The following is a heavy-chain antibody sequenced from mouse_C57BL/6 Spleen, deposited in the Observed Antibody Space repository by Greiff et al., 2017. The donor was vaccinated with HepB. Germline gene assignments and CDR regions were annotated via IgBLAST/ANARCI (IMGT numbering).Heavy chain of an antibody. D-gene: IGHD1-1*01. CDR1: GYTFTSYW. Sequence: QVQLQQLGAELVMPGASVKLSCKASGYTFTSYWMHWVKQRPGQGLEWIGEIDPSDSYTNYNQKFKGKSTLTVDKSSSTAYMQLSSLTSEDSAVYYCARRGFITTVPYWYFDVWGTGTTVTVSS. CDR2: IDPSDSYT. J-gene: IGHJ1*03. CDR3: ARRGFITTVPYWYFDV. V-gene: IGHV1-69*01.